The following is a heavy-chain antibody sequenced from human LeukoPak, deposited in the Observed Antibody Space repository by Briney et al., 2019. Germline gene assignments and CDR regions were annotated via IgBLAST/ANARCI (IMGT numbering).Heavy chain of an antibody. CDR1: GFTFSRYA. D-gene: IGHD6-19*01. CDR3: AKDGGGGAYSSGWYCYFDY. Sequence: GGSLRLSCAASGFTFSRYAISWVRQAPGKGLEWVSAISGSGGSTYYADSVKGRFTISRDNSKNTLYLQMNSLRAEDTAVYYCAKDGGGGAYSSGWYCYFDYWGQGTLVTVSS. J-gene: IGHJ4*02. CDR2: ISGSGGST. V-gene: IGHV3-23*01.